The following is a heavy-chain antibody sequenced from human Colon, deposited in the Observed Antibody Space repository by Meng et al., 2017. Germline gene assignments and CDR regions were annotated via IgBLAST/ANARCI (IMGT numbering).Heavy chain of an antibody. D-gene: IGHD3-16*01. CDR2: IYYSGST. CDR3: ATEATLYYFDY. V-gene: IGHV4-31*03. J-gene: IGHJ4*02. Sequence: QVLLQESGQRLVLTLQTLCLNCSVSGASVSNGPYYWSWIRQHPGKGLEWIGYIYYSGSTYYNPSLKSRVIISVDSSKNQFSLILTSVTAADTAVYYCATEATLYYFDYWGQGALVTVSS. CDR1: GASVSNGPYY.